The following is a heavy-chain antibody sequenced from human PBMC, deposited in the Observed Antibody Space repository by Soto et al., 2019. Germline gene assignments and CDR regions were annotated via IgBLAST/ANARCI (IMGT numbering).Heavy chain of an antibody. J-gene: IGHJ4*02. CDR3: ARPHYGSNTFYSFFDY. D-gene: IGHD3-22*01. V-gene: IGHV4-34*12. CDR2: IFHGGST. Sequence: SETLSLTCAVYDTSFNGYYWSWIRQPPGKGLEWIGEIFHGGSTDYSPSLKSRVTISVDTSKNQFSLELSSVTAADTAVYYCARPHYGSNTFYSFFDYWGQGTLVTVSS. CDR1: DTSFNGYY.